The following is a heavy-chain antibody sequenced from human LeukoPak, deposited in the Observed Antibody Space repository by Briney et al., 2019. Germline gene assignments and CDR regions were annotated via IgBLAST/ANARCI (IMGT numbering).Heavy chain of an antibody. CDR2: IYHSGST. J-gene: IGHJ5*02. CDR3: ARNILDIVVVPAAIESNWFDP. V-gene: IGHV4-4*02. Sequence: SGTLSLTCAVSGTSISLSNWWTWVRQPPGKGLEWIGYIYHSGSTYYNPSLKSRVTISVDRSKNQFSLKLSSVTAADTAVYYCARNILDIVVVPAAIESNWFDPWGQGTLVTVSS. CDR1: GTSISLSNW. D-gene: IGHD2-2*02.